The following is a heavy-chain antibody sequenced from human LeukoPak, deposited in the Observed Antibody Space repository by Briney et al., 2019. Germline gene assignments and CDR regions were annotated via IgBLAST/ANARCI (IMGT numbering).Heavy chain of an antibody. CDR3: ARDLEGYSSSFDY. CDR1: GFTFSSYS. D-gene: IGHD6-13*01. J-gene: IGHJ4*02. Sequence: PGGSLRLSCAASGFTFSSYSMNWVRQAPGKGLEWVSSISSSSSYIYYADSMKGRFTISRDNAKNSIYLQMNSLRAEDTAVYYCARDLEGYSSSFDYWGQGTLVTVSS. CDR2: ISSSSSYI. V-gene: IGHV3-21*01.